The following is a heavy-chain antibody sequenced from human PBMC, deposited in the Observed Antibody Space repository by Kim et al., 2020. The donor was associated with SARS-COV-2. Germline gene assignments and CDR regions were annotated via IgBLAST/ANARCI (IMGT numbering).Heavy chain of an antibody. D-gene: IGHD5-18*01. CDR3: AKPNSYGPFDY. J-gene: IGHJ4*02. Sequence: TYYADSVKGRFTISRDNSKNTLYLQMNSLRAEDTAVYYCAKPNSYGPFDYWGQGTLVTVSS. CDR2: T. V-gene: IGHV3-23*01.